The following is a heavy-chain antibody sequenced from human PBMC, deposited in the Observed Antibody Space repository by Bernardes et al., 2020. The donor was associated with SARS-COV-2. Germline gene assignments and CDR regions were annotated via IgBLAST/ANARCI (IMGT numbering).Heavy chain of an antibody. CDR2: ISGAGRYI. D-gene: IGHD6-19*01. Sequence: GGSLRLSRAVSGFTFSNHLFSWFRQAPGKGLEWDSSISGAGRYIYYGDSVRGRFTTSRDNTRTSVFLQMESLRAEDTAVYYCARDVGGTGWRFGFDVWGPGTMVHVSS. J-gene: IGHJ3*01. CDR1: GFTFSNHL. CDR3: ARDVGGTGWRFGFDV. V-gene: IGHV3-21*01.